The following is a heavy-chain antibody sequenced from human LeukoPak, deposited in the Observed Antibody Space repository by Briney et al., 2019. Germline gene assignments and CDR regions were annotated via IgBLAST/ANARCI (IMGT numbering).Heavy chain of an antibody. Sequence: ASVKVSCEASGFTFTNYYITWVRQAPGQGLEWMGWISAYNGKTNYAQNLQDRVTMTTDTTTSTAYMEVRSLRSDDTAVYYCARVDNYDSRTYYMDWLDPWGQGTLVTVSS. D-gene: IGHD3-10*01. CDR3: ARVDNYDSRTYYMDWLDP. CDR2: ISAYNGKT. CDR1: GFTFTNYY. V-gene: IGHV1-18*01. J-gene: IGHJ5*02.